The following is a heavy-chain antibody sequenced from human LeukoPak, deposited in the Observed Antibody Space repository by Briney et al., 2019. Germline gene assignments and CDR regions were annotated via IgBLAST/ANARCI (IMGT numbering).Heavy chain of an antibody. CDR1: ELHA. CDR3: ARDSGGLWFPGMDV. D-gene: IGHD1-26*01. V-gene: IGHV3-23*01. CDR2: ISRSGGST. J-gene: IGHJ6*02. Sequence: GGSLRLACAASELHALTWVRQGPGKGLEWVSAISRSGGSTYYADSVKGRFTISRDNAKNSLYLQMNSLRAEDTAVYYCARDSGGLWFPGMDVWGQGTTVTVSS.